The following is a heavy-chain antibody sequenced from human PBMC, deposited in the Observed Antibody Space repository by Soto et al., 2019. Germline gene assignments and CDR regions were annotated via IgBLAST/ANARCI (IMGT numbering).Heavy chain of an antibody. V-gene: IGHV3-64*01. CDR2: ISSNGVGT. CDR1: GFTLSGYA. J-gene: IGHJ6*03. Sequence: GGSLRLSCAASGFTLSGYAMDWVRQAPGKGLEYVSGISSNGVGTYYANSVQGRVTISRDNSKNTVYLQMGSLRPEDMAVYYCARRARPDFYYMDVWGKASTVTVSS. D-gene: IGHD6-6*01. CDR3: ARRARPDFYYMDV.